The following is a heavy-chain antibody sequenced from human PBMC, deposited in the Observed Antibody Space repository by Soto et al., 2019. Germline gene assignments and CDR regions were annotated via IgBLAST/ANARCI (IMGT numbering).Heavy chain of an antibody. J-gene: IGHJ4*02. D-gene: IGHD2-21*01. CDR2: IDNGGNT. CDR3: VNEPLFVPPF. V-gene: IGHV4-39*01. Sequence: SETLSLTCTVSGRTFSINADFWYLAWIRQPPGKGLEWIGSIDNGGNTYYNPPLKSRVIISADTSKNQFSLSLNSVTAADTFLFYCVNEPLFVPPFGGRGFLVTVSS. CDR1: GRTFSINADF.